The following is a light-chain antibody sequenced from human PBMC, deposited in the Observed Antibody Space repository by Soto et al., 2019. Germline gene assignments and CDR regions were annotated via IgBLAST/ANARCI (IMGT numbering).Light chain of an antibody. Sequence: DVVLTQTPLSSPVTLGQPASISCRLSQSLVHSDGNTYLSWLHQRPGQPPRVLIYKISNRLSGVPDRFSGSGAVTDFTLKISRVEAEDVGVYFCMQTSQSLTFGGGTKVEIK. CDR2: KIS. J-gene: IGKJ4*01. CDR3: MQTSQSLT. CDR1: QSLVHSDGNTY. V-gene: IGKV2-24*01.